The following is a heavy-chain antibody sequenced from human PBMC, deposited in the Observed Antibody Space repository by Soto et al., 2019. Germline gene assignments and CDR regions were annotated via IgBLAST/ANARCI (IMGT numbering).Heavy chain of an antibody. J-gene: IGHJ3*02. CDR3: ARVGGRSGNALDI. Sequence: SETLSLTCTVSGGSISSYYWSWIRQPPGKGLEWIGYIYYSGSTNYNPSLKSRVTISVDTSKNQFSLKLSSVTAADTAVYYCARVGGRSGNALDIWGQGTMVSVSS. D-gene: IGHD6-19*01. CDR2: IYYSGST. CDR1: GGSISSYY. V-gene: IGHV4-59*01.